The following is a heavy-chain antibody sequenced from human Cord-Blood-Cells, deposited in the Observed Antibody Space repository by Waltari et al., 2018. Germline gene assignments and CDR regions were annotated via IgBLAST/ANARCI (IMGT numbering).Heavy chain of an antibody. V-gene: IGHV3-30-3*01. J-gene: IGHJ3*02. D-gene: IGHD6-6*01. Sequence: QVQLVESGGGVVQPGRSLRLSGAASGFTFRSYAIHWVRQAPAKGLEWVAVISYDGSNKYYADSVKGRFTISRDNSKNTLYLQMNSLRAEDTAVYYCARAGRSSSSGADAFDIWGQGTMVTVSS. CDR2: ISYDGSNK. CDR3: ARAGRSSSSGADAFDI. CDR1: GFTFRSYA.